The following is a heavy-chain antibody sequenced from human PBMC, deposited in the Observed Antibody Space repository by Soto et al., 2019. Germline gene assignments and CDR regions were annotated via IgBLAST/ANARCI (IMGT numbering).Heavy chain of an antibody. Sequence: QVQLQESGPGLVKPSQTLSLTCTVSGGSISSGGYYWSWIRQHPGKGLEWIGYIYYSGSTYYNPSLKSRVTISVDTSKNQFSLKLSSVTAADTAVYYCARRGWGDYYYGMDVWGQGTTVTVSS. CDR2: IYYSGST. D-gene: IGHD1-26*01. V-gene: IGHV4-31*03. CDR3: ARRGWGDYYYGMDV. J-gene: IGHJ6*02. CDR1: GGSISSGGYY.